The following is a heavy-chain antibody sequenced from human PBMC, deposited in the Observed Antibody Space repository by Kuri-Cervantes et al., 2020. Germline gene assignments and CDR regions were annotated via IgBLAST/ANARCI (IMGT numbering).Heavy chain of an antibody. Sequence: SCAVYGGSFSGYYWSWIRQPPGKGLEWIGEINHSGSTNYNPSLKSRVTISVDTSKNQFSLKLSSVTAADTAVYYCARDLSYGDYEPTGDYWGQGTLVTVSS. CDR1: GGSFSGYY. V-gene: IGHV4-34*09. CDR3: ARDLSYGDYEPTGDY. D-gene: IGHD4-17*01. CDR2: INHSGST. J-gene: IGHJ4*02.